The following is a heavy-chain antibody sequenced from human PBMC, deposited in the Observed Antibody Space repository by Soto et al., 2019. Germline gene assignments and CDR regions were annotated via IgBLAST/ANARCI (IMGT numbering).Heavy chain of an antibody. CDR2: INAGNGNT. CDR3: TY. CDR1: GYTFTSYA. J-gene: IGHJ4*02. Sequence: QVQLVQSGAEEKKPGASVKVSCKASGYTFTSYAMHWVRQAPGQRLEWMGWINAGNGNTKYSQKFQGRVTITRDTSASTAYMDTAVYYCAAGILTTVTYWGQGTLVTVSS. V-gene: IGHV1-3*05. D-gene: IGHD4-17*01.